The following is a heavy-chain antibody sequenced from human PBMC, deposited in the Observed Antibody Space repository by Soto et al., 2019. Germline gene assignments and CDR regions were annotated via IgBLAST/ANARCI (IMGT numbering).Heavy chain of an antibody. D-gene: IGHD3-16*01. Sequence: GGSLRLSCAASGFSVSNNYMNWVRQAPGKGLEWVSVIYSGGNTYYADSVKGRFTVSRDNSENTLYLQMNSMRAEDTAVYDCTRQGGERSLDYWGQGTQVTVSS. CDR1: GFSVSNNY. CDR3: TRQGGERSLDY. V-gene: IGHV3-53*01. CDR2: IYSGGNT. J-gene: IGHJ4*02.